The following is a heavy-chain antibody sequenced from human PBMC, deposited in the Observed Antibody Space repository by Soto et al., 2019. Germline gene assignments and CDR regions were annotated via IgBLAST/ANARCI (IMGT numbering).Heavy chain of an antibody. D-gene: IGHD5-18*01. Sequence: GGSLRLSCAASGFTFSSYGMNWVRQAPGKGLEWVSSISSSSSYIYYADSVKGRFTISRDNAKNSLYLQMNSLRAEDTAVYYCARDQPGYSYGYGLGYWGQGTQVTVSS. CDR2: ISSSSSYI. CDR1: GFTFSSYG. CDR3: ARDQPGYSYGYGLGY. J-gene: IGHJ4*02. V-gene: IGHV3-21*01.